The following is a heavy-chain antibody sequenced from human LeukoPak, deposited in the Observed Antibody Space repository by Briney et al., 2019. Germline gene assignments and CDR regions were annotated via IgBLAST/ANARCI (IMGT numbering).Heavy chain of an antibody. D-gene: IGHD6-19*01. V-gene: IGHV4-31*03. J-gene: IGHJ2*01. CDR3: ARDRSIAVAGPYWYFDL. Sequence: SETLSLTCTVSGGSISSGGYYWRWIRQHPGKGLEWIGYIYYSGSTYYNPSLKSRVTISVDTSKNQFSLKLSSVTAADTAVYYCARDRSIAVAGPYWYFDLWGRGTLVTVSS. CDR2: IYYSGST. CDR1: GGSISSGGYY.